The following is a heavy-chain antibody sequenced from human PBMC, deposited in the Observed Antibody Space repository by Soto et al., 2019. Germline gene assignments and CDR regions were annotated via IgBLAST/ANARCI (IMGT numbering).Heavy chain of an antibody. D-gene: IGHD5-18*01. Sequence: PGGSLRLSCRTSGFTFTNAWMNWVRLTAGNGLEWVGRIKSKSDGETAEYAAPVKGRFIISRDDSTDTLYLEMNNLTSEDSAVYYCTTIALVTYDHWGQGVFVTASS. CDR1: GFTFTNAW. J-gene: IGHJ4*02. V-gene: IGHV3-15*01. CDR3: TTIALVTYDH. CDR2: IKSKSDGETA.